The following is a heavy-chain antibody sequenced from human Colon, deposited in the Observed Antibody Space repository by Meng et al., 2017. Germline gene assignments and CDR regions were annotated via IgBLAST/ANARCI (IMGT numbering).Heavy chain of an antibody. V-gene: IGHV3-9*01. CDR3: AKDRRRYSSWWKYSFDY. D-gene: IGHD6-19*01. CDR2: ISRGSGSL. CDR1: GFNFNDYA. Sequence: SLKISCAGSGFNFNDYAMHWVRKAPGRGLEWVSGISRGSGSLDYADSVKGRFTFSRDNAKNSVYLQMNNLRPEDTAFYYCAKDRRRYSSWWKYSFDYWGQGSQVTVSS. J-gene: IGHJ4*02.